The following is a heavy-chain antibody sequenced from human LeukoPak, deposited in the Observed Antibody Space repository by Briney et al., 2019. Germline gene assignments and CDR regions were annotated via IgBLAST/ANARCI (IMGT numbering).Heavy chain of an antibody. V-gene: IGHV3-48*01. CDR1: EFTFSSHW. Sequence: GGSLRLSCVGSEFTFSSHWMGWVRQAPGKGLEWVSYISSSTSTIYYADSVKGRFTISRDNAKNSLYLQMNSLRAEDTAVYYCARDSMDYASFGYWGQGTLVTVSS. CDR3: ARDSMDYASFGY. CDR2: ISSSTSTI. D-gene: IGHD4-17*01. J-gene: IGHJ4*02.